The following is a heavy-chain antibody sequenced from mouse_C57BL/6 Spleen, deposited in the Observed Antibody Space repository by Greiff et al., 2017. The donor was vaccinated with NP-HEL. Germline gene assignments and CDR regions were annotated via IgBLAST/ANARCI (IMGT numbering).Heavy chain of an antibody. CDR3: ATYYYGSSYAWFAY. V-gene: IGHV1-63*01. CDR1: GYTFTNYW. J-gene: IGHJ3*01. Sequence: VQLQQSGAELVRPGTSVKMSCKASGYTFTNYWIGWAKQRPGHGLEWIGDIYPGGGYTNYNEKFKGKATLTADKSSSTAYMQFSSLTSEDSAIYYCATYYYGSSYAWFAYWGQGTLVTVSA. CDR2: IYPGGGYT. D-gene: IGHD1-1*01.